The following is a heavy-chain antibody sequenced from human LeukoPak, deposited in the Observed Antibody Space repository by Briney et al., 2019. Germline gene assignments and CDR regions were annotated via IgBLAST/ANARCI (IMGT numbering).Heavy chain of an antibody. CDR3: ATLRTLGGGDFFDY. CDR2: FDPERGET. J-gene: IGHJ4*02. V-gene: IGHV1-24*01. D-gene: IGHD3-16*01. Sequence: ASVKVSCKVSGYTLTELSIHWVRQAPAKGLEWMGGFDPERGETIYAQKFQGRVTVTEDTSTDTAYMDLSSPRSEDTAVYYCATLRTLGGGDFFDYWGQGTLVTVSS. CDR1: GYTLTELS.